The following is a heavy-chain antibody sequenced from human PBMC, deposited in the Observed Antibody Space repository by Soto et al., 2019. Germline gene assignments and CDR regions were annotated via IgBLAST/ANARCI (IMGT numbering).Heavy chain of an antibody. CDR1: GDSVSSNIAA. V-gene: IGHV6-1*01. Sequence: PSQTLSLTCAISGDSVSSNIAAWDWIRQSPSRGLEWLGRTYYRSKWYTDYAVSVRSRITINPDTSENQFTLQLISMTPEDTAVYYCAINLGGTRDSWGPGTLVTVYS. CDR3: AINLGGTRDS. J-gene: IGHJ4*02. CDR2: TYYRSKWYT. D-gene: IGHD3-16*01.